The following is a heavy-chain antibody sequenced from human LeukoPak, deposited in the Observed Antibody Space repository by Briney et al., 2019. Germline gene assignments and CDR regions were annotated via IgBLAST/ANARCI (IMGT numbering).Heavy chain of an antibody. V-gene: IGHV4-34*01. CDR1: GGSFSGYY. CDR3: ARGQSNFWSGYPPHFDY. Sequence: SETLSLTCAVYGGSFSGYYWSWIRQPPGKGLEWIGEINHSGSTNYNPSLKSRVTISVDTSKNQFSLKLSSVTAADTAVYYCARGQSNFWSGYPPHFDYWGQGTLVTVSS. CDR2: INHSGST. J-gene: IGHJ4*02. D-gene: IGHD3-3*01.